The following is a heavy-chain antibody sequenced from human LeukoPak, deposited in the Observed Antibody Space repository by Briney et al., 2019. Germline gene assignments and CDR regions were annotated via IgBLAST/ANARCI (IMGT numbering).Heavy chain of an antibody. J-gene: IGHJ4*02. V-gene: IGHV4-34*01. CDR2: INHSGST. D-gene: IGHD5-24*01. Sequence: SETLSLTCAVYGGSFSGYYWTWIRQPPGKELDWIGEINHSGSTSYNPSLKSRVTMSVDTSENQFSLKLSSVTAADTAVYYCARYRGGVYNYLDYWGQGTLVTVSS. CDR1: GGSFSGYY. CDR3: ARYRGGVYNYLDY.